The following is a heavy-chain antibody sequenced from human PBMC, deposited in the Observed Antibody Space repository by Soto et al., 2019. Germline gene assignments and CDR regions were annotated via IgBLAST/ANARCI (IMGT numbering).Heavy chain of an antibody. D-gene: IGHD2-2*01. CDR3: AREDSIVIPAVADF. J-gene: IGHJ4*02. CDR1: GFAFNNYG. V-gene: IGHV3-21*01. Sequence: GGSLRLSCSVSGFAFNNYGITWVRQAPGTGLGWVSSISKSDYTYYSDSVKGRFTISRDNPKNSVSLHMNTLRVEDTAVYYCAREDSIVIPAVADFWGQGTLVTVSS. CDR2: ISKSDYT.